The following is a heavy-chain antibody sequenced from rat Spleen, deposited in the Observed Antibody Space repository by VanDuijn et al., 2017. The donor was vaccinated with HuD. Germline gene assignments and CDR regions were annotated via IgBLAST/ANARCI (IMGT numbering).Heavy chain of an antibody. V-gene: IGHV5-7*01. CDR3: ARHDYSAPFDY. J-gene: IGHJ2*01. CDR2: ISYDGSST. Sequence: EVQLVESGGGLVQPGRSLKLSCAASGFTFSNYHMAWVRQAPKGGLERVATISYDGSSTYYRDSVKGRFTISRDNAKSTLYLQMDSLRSEDTATYYCARHDYSAPFDYWGQGVMVTVSS. CDR1: GFTFSNYH. D-gene: IGHD1-1*01.